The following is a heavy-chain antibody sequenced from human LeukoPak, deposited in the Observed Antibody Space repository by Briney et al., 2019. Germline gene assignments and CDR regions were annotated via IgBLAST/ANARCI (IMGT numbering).Heavy chain of an antibody. CDR3: ARITGAAYGDSNWFDP. D-gene: IGHD4-17*01. CDR2: IYYSGST. V-gene: IGHV4-59*01. CDR1: GGSFSSYY. J-gene: IGHJ5*02. Sequence: SETLSLTCTVSGGSFSSYYWSWIRQPPGKGLEWIGYIYYSGSTNYNPSLTSRVTISVDTSKNQFSLKLSSVTAADTAVYYCARITGAAYGDSNWFDPWGQGTVVTVSS.